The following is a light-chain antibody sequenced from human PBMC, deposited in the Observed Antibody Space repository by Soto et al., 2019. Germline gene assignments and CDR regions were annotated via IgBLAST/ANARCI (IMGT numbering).Light chain of an antibody. Sequence: VMTQSPVSLPVTLGQPASISCRSSQSLVSSDENTFLSWYHQRPGQSPRRLIYKVSNRDSGVPDRFSGSGSGSDFTLKISRVEAEDLEVYYCMQGALWPYTFGQGTKLEIK. V-gene: IGKV2-30*01. J-gene: IGKJ2*01. CDR1: QSLVSSDENTF. CDR2: KVS. CDR3: MQGALWPYT.